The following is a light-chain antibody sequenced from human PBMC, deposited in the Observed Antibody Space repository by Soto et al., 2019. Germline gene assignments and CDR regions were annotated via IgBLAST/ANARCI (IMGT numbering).Light chain of an antibody. V-gene: IGLV3-25*02. CDR1: ALPKQY. CDR3: QSADSSGTWV. J-gene: IGLJ3*02. CDR2: KDS. Sequence: SYELTHPPSVSVSPGQTARITCSGDALPKQYAYWYQQKPGQAPVLVIYKDSERPSGIPERFSGSSSGTTVTLTISGVQAEDEADYYCQSADSSGTWVFGGGTEVTVL.